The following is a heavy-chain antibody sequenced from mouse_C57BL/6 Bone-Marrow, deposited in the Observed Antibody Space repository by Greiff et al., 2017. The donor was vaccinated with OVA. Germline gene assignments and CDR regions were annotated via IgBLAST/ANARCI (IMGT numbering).Heavy chain of an antibody. V-gene: IGHV1-69*01. CDR2: IDPSDSDT. CDR3: ARGCGYWFAY. Sequence: VQLQQPGAELVMPGASVKLSCKASGYTFTSYWMHWVKQRPGQGLEWIGEIDPSDSDTNYTQKFKGKSTLTVDKSSSTAYMKHSSRKSEDSAVYYCARGCGYWFAYWGQGTLVTVSA. J-gene: IGHJ3*01. CDR1: GYTFTSYW.